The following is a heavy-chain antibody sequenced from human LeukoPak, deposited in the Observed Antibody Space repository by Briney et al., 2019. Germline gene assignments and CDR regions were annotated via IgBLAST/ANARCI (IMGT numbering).Heavy chain of an antibody. J-gene: IGHJ3*02. D-gene: IGHD1-26*01. Sequence: SETLSLTCTVSGGSISSYYWSWIRQPPGKGLEWTGYIYYSGSTNYNPSLKSRATISVDTSKNQFSLKLSSVTAADTAVYYCASGEWELEQAFDIWGQGTMVTVSS. V-gene: IGHV4-59*01. CDR1: GGSISSYY. CDR3: ASGEWELEQAFDI. CDR2: IYYSGST.